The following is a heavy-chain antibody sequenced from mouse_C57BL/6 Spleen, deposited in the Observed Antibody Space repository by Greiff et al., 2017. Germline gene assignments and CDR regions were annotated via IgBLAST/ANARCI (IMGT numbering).Heavy chain of an antibody. J-gene: IGHJ4*01. CDR3: ARGGYYAMDY. CDR1: GYTFTSYW. D-gene: IGHD1-1*02. Sequence: QVQLQQPGAELVRPGSSVKLSCKASGYTFTSYWVDWVKQRPGQGLEWIGNIYPSDSETHYNQKFKDKATLTVDKSSSTAYMQLSSLTSEDSAVYYCARGGYYAMDYWGQGTSVTVSS. V-gene: IGHV1-61*01. CDR2: IYPSDSET.